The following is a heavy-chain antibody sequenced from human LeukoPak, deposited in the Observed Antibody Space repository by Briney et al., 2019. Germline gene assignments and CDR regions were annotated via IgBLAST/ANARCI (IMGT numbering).Heavy chain of an antibody. D-gene: IGHD3-22*01. CDR3: AKGGAYYYDSSGYYTFDY. Sequence: GGSLRLSCAASGFTFSNYAMSWVRQAPGRGLEWVSAISGSGDNTYYADSVKGRFTISRDNSKNTLYLQMNSLRAEDTAVYYCAKGGAYYYDSSGYYTFDYWGQGTLVTVSS. CDR1: GFTFSNYA. V-gene: IGHV3-23*01. J-gene: IGHJ4*02. CDR2: ISGSGDNT.